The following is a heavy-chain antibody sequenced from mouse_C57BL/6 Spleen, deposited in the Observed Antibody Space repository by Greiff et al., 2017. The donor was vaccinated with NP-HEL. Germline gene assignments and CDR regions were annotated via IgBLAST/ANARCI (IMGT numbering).Heavy chain of an antibody. Sequence: QVQLQQPGTELVKPGASVKLSCKASGYTFTSYWTHWVTQRPGQGLEWIGNINPTNGGTNYKENFKSKATLTVDKSSSTAYMQVSSLTSEDSAVYYCARSGYYGSTFAYWGQGTLVTVSA. V-gene: IGHV1-53*01. CDR1: GYTFTSYW. D-gene: IGHD1-1*01. CDR3: ARSGYYGSTFAY. J-gene: IGHJ3*01. CDR2: INPTNGGT.